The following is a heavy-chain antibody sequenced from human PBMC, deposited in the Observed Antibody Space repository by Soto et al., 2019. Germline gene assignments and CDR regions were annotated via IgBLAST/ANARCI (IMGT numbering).Heavy chain of an antibody. J-gene: IGHJ6*02. D-gene: IGHD2-2*03. CDR3: ARLNGYCVSTNCHGYYGMDV. CDR1: GGSVGSNSYS. Sequence: SSETLSLTCTVSGGSVGSNSYSWGWIRQSPGKGLEWIGTIYSSENTYYNPSLLSRVTISVDTSKNEFSLRLSSVTAADTAVYYCARLNGYCVSTNCHGYYGMDVWGQGTTVTVSS. CDR2: IYSSENT. V-gene: IGHV4-39*01.